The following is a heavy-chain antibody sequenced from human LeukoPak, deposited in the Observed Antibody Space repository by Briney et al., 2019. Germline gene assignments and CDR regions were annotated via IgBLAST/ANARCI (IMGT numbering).Heavy chain of an antibody. CDR1: GFTFRSYW. J-gene: IGHJ5*02. CDR3: AREGDLLLWFGEPTKSWFDP. D-gene: IGHD3-10*01. V-gene: IGHV3-74*01. Sequence: PGGSLRLSCAASGFTFRSYWMRWAYQAPGKGLVWVSRINSDGSSTSYADSVKGRFTISRDNAKNTLYLQMNSLRAEDTAVYYCAREGDLLLWFGEPTKSWFDPWGQGTLVTVSS. CDR2: INSDGSST.